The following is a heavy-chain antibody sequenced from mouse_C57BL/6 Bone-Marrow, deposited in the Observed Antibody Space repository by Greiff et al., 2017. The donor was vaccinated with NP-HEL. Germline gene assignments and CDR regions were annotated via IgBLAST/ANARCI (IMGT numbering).Heavy chain of an antibody. V-gene: IGHV5-4*01. CDR2: ISDGGSYT. CDR3: ARDEDGYFDV. Sequence: DVKLVESGGGLVKPGGSLKLSCAASGFTFSSYAMSWVRQTPEKRLEWVATISDGGSYTYYPDNVKGRFTISRDNAKNNLYLQMSHLKSEDTAMYYCARDEDGYFDVWGTGTTVTVSS. J-gene: IGHJ1*03. CDR1: GFTFSSYA.